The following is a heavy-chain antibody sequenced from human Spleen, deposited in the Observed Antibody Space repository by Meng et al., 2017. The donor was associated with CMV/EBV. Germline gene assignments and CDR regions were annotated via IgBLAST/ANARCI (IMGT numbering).Heavy chain of an antibody. V-gene: IGHV3-74*03. Sequence: EVRLLGSGGGLVQPGGSLRLSCAVSGFTFSDYNIHWVRQAPGKGLVWVSRINTDANERTYEDSVKGRFSITRDNAKNTVFLQMNSLRAEDTAIYYCARDRDWELFDYWGQGILVTVSS. CDR1: GFTFSDYN. CDR2: INTDANER. J-gene: IGHJ4*02. CDR3: ARDRDWELFDY. D-gene: IGHD3-10*01.